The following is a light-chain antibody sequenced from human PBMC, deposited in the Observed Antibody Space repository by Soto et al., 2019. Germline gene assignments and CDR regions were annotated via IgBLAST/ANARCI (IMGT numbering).Light chain of an antibody. CDR2: DVT. J-gene: IGLJ2*01. V-gene: IGLV2-14*03. CDR1: TYDIGYYDY. Sequence: QSALTQPASVSGSPGQSITISCTGTTYDIGYYDYVSWYQQHPGKVPKLIIYDVTYRPSGASDRFSGSKSGNTASLTISGLQAEDEAEYYCSSYTTSSTLVFGGGTKVTVL. CDR3: SSYTTSSTLV.